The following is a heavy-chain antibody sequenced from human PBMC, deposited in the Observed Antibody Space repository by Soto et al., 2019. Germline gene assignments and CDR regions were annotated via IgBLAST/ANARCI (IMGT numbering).Heavy chain of an antibody. J-gene: IGHJ4*02. CDR2: ISWDGSNR. Sequence: PGVSLRLSCAASGFTFDEYAMHWVRQPPGKGLEWVSLISWDGSNRYYADSVQGRFTISRDNSKYSLYLEMNSLRPEDTALYYCAKDISRGPTKNYDFWSGPDYWGQGTLVTVSS. V-gene: IGHV3-43D*04. CDR3: AKDISRGPTKNYDFWSGPDY. CDR1: GFTFDEYA. D-gene: IGHD3-3*01.